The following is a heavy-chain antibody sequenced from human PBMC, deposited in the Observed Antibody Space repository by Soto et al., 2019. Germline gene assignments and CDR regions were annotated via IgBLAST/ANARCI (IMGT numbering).Heavy chain of an antibody. CDR1: VFTFSSYW. Sequence: PGWSLRLSCASSVFTFSSYWMSWVRQAPGKGLEWVANIKQDGSEKYYVDSVKGRFTISRDNAKNSLYLQMNSLRAEDTAVYYCARGLKDILTGYYFDYWGQGTLVTVSS. CDR2: IKQDGSEK. V-gene: IGHV3-7*01. D-gene: IGHD3-9*01. CDR3: ARGLKDILTGYYFDY. J-gene: IGHJ4*02.